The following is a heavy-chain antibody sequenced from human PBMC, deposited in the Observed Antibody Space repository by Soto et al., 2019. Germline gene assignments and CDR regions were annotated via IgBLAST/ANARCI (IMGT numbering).Heavy chain of an antibody. J-gene: IGHJ5*02. CDR1: GGSFSGYY. CDR2: IYYSGST. CDR3: ARDNTRYYDFWSGYYGLNWFDP. Sequence: SETLSLTCAVYGGSFSGYYWSWIRQPPGKGLEWIGCIYYSGSTNYNPSLKSRVTISVDTSKNQFSLKLSSVTAADTAVYYCARDNTRYYDFWSGYYGLNWFDPWGQGTLVTVSS. D-gene: IGHD3-3*01. V-gene: IGHV4-59*01.